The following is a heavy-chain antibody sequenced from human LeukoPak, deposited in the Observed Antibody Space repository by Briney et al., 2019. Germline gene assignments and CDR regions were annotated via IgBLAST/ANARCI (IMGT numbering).Heavy chain of an antibody. CDR3: ARASPQQAFLFDY. V-gene: IGHV3-33*08. CDR2: IYYDGSKE. Sequence: GGSLRLSCEASGFTFSDYGVHWVRLAPGRGLEWLAVIYYDGSKEYYADSVKGRFTISRDNAKYSLYLQMNSLRAEDTAIYYCARASPQQAFLFDYWGQGTLVTVSS. J-gene: IGHJ4*02. D-gene: IGHD1/OR15-1a*01. CDR1: GFTFSDYG.